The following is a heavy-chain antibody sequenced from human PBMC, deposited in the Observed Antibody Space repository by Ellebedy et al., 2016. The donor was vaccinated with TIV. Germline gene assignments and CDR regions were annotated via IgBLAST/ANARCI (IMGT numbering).Heavy chain of an antibody. Sequence: SETLSLTCTVSGGSISSSRYYWGWIRQPPGKGLEWFGSIYYSGSTYYNPSLKSPVTISVDTSKNQFSLKLSSVTAADTAVYYCARLMGGSHGFFDYWGQGTLVTVSS. D-gene: IGHD1-26*01. CDR1: GGSISSSRYY. V-gene: IGHV4-39*07. CDR2: IYYSGST. J-gene: IGHJ4*02. CDR3: ARLMGGSHGFFDY.